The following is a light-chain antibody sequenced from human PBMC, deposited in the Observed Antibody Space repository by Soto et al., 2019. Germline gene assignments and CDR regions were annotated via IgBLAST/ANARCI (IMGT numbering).Light chain of an antibody. CDR2: EDN. J-gene: IGLJ3*02. CDR1: SGSIADNY. CDR3: QSYDDSNVV. V-gene: IGLV6-57*04. Sequence: NFMLTQPHSVSESPGKTATISCTRSSGSIADNYVQWYQQRPGSAPTIVIFEDNRRPSGVPDRFSGSIDRSSNSASLTISGMKTKDEADYYCQSYDDSNVVFGGGTKLTVL.